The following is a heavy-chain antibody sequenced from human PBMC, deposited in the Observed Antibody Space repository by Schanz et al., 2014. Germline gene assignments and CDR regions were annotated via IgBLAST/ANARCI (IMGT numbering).Heavy chain of an antibody. CDR3: ARGSCTASGCYDAFDL. D-gene: IGHD2-2*01. J-gene: IGHJ3*01. CDR1: GYTFTSYG. Sequence: QVQLVQSGAEVKRPGASVKVSCKASGYTFTSYGINWVRQAPGQGLEWMGLINPIDGSTTYVWGFHGRLTMTRDTSTTTVYMDLSTLRSEDTAVYYCARGSCTASGCYDAFDLWGQGTLVTVSS. V-gene: IGHV1-46*01. CDR2: INPIDGST.